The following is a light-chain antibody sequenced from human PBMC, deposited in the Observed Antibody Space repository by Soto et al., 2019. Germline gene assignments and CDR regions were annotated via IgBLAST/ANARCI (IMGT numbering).Light chain of an antibody. CDR1: TSDFGNYNY. J-gene: IGLJ1*01. Sequence: QSVLTQPASVSGSLGQSITISCTGATSDFGNYNYVSWYQQHPGKAPKLMIYEVSNRPSGISNRFSGSKSGNTASLTISGLQAEDEADYYCNSYTSSNTYVFGSGTKVTVL. V-gene: IGLV2-14*01. CDR3: NSYTSSNTYV. CDR2: EVS.